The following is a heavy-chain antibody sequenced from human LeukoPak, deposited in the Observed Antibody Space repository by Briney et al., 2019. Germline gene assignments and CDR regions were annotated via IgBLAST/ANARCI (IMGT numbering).Heavy chain of an antibody. Sequence: GASVKVSCKASGGTFSSYAISWVRQAPGQGLEWMGGIIPIFGTANYAQKFQGRVTITTDESTSTAYMELSSLRSEDTAVYYCARQGLYCSSTSCYTSWFDPWGQGTLVTVSS. V-gene: IGHV1-69*05. D-gene: IGHD2-2*02. CDR1: GGTFSSYA. J-gene: IGHJ5*02. CDR3: ARQGLYCSSTSCYTSWFDP. CDR2: IIPIFGTA.